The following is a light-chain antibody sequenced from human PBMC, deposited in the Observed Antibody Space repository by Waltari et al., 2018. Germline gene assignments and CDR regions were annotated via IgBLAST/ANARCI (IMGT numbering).Light chain of an antibody. CDR2: STN. J-gene: IGLJ2*01. Sequence: QSVLTQSHSVSATPGQRVTISCSGSSSNLGVNSVNWYQHVPGAAPRLLIYSTNRRPSGVPDRFSGSKSGTSASLAISGLQSEDEAHYYCATWDSDVNAWLFGGGTKVTVL. CDR3: ATWDSDVNAWL. CDR1: SSNLGVNS. V-gene: IGLV1-44*01.